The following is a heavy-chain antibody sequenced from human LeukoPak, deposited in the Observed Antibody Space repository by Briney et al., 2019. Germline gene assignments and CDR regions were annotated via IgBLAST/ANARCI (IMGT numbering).Heavy chain of an antibody. J-gene: IGHJ4*02. CDR2: IYYSGST. D-gene: IGHD5-12*01. V-gene: IGHV4-31*01. CDR3: ARVGGYSGYAAI. Sequence: SETLSLTCTVSGGSIGSGGYYWSWIRQHPGKGLEWIGYIYYSGSTYYNPSLRSQVNISLDTSKNQFSLKLNSVTAADTAVYYGARVGGYSGYAAIWDQGTLVTVSS. CDR1: GGSIGSGGYY.